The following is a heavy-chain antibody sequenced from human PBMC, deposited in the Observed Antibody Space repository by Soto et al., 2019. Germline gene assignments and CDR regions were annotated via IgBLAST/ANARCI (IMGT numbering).Heavy chain of an antibody. Sequence: EVQLVESGGGLVQPGGSLRLSCAASGFTFSSYSMNWVRQAPGKGLEWVSYISSSSSTIYYADSVKGRFTISRDNAKNSLYLQMNSLRAEDTAVYYCARDGRLHLGEPSFDYWGQGTLVTVSS. D-gene: IGHD3-16*01. J-gene: IGHJ4*02. V-gene: IGHV3-48*01. CDR1: GFTFSSYS. CDR3: ARDGRLHLGEPSFDY. CDR2: ISSSSSTI.